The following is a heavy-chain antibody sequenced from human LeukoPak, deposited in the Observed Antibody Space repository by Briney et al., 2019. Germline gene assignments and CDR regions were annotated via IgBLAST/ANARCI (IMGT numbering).Heavy chain of an antibody. V-gene: IGHV3-53*01. CDR2: IYSGGST. CDR3: ARAYSSGLIAFDI. D-gene: IGHD6-19*01. CDR1: GFTVSSNY. Sequence: PGGSLRLSCAASGFTVSSNYMSWVRQAPGKGLEWVSVIYSGGSTCYADSVKGRFTISRDNSKNTLYLQMNSLRAEDTAVYYCARAYSSGLIAFDIWGQGTMVTVSS. J-gene: IGHJ3*02.